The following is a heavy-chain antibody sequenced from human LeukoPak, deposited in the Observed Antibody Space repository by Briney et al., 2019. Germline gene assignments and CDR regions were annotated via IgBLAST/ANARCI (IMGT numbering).Heavy chain of an antibody. CDR2: IYYSGST. CDR1: GGSISSSSYY. D-gene: IGHD3-22*01. J-gene: IGHJ4*02. CDR3: ARGGGYYDSSGYMSY. Sequence: SETLSLTCTVSGGSISSSSYYRGWIRQPPGKGLEWIGSIYYSGSTYYNPSLKSRVTISVDTSKNQFSLKLSSVTAADTAVYYCARGGGYYDSSGYMSYWGQGTLVTVSS. V-gene: IGHV4-39*01.